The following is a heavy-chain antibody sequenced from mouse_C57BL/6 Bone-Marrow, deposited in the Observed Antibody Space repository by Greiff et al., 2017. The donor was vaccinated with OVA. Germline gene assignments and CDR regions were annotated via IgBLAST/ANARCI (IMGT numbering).Heavy chain of an antibody. D-gene: IGHD1-1*01. CDR2: INPSNAGT. CDR1: GYTFTSYW. CDR3: ARGGYGSRPYYFDY. V-gene: IGHV1-53*01. Sequence: VQLQQPGTELVKPGASVKLSCKASGYTFTSYWMHWVKQRPGQGLEWIGNINPSNAGTNYNEKFKSKATLTVDKSSSTAYMQLSSLTSEDSAVYYCARGGYGSRPYYFDYWGQGTTLTVSS. J-gene: IGHJ2*01.